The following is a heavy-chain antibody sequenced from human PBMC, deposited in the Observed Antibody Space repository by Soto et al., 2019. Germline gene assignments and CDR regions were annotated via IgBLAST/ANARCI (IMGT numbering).Heavy chain of an antibody. CDR1: GYTLSSYG. D-gene: IGHD2-2*01. Sequence: ASVKVSCKTSGYTLSSYGITWVRQAPGQPLEWLGWISLYSDGTNYAQKFQGRVSMTTDTSTTTAYMELRSLRSDDTAVYYCARVVPGAEAWFGPWGQGTLVTV. CDR2: ISLYSDGT. V-gene: IGHV1-18*01. CDR3: ARVVPGAEAWFGP. J-gene: IGHJ5*02.